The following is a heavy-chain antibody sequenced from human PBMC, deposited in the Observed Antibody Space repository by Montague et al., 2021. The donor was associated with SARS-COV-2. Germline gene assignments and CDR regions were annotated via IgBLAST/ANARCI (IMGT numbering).Heavy chain of an antibody. CDR3: ARLRDGVVPSPILGVGPYYSAYYMGD. J-gene: IGHJ6*03. CDR1: GTSFSGYY. V-gene: IGHV4-34*01. D-gene: IGHD3-10*01. CDR2: INHGGST. Sequence: SETLSLTCAVHGTSFSGYYWNWIRQPPGKGLEWIGEINHGGSTKYSPSLKSRLTISAATSKNLFSLKLTSVAAADTVIYYCARLRDGVVPSPILGVGPYYSAYYMGDRGGGTTVTVSS.